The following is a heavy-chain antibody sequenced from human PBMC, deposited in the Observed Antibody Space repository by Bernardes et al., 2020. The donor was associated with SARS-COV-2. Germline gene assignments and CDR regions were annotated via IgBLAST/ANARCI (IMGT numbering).Heavy chain of an antibody. CDR3: AREYCSGGSCYHDGFDV. CDR2: IDSGGTT. V-gene: IGHV3-53*01. CDR1: GFSVSSKY. D-gene: IGHD2-15*01. J-gene: IGHJ3*01. Sequence: GGSLRLSCAASGFSVSSKYMSWVRQAPGKGLEWVSVIDSGGTTYYADSVKGRFTISRDNSKNTLYLQMNSLRAEDTAVYYCAREYCSGGSCYHDGFDVWGQGTMVTVSS.